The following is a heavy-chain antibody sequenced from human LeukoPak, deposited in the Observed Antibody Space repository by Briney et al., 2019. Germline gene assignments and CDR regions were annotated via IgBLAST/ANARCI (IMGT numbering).Heavy chain of an antibody. Sequence: EPGGSLRLSCAASGFTFSSYGMHWVRQAPGKGLEWVAVISYDGSNKYYADSVKGRFTISRDNSKNTLYLQMNSLRAEDTAVYYCARLLDRITMVRGVNSIYWGQGTLVTVSS. CDR1: GFTFSSYG. J-gene: IGHJ4*02. CDR2: ISYDGSNK. CDR3: ARLLDRITMVRGVNSIY. V-gene: IGHV3-30*03. D-gene: IGHD3-10*01.